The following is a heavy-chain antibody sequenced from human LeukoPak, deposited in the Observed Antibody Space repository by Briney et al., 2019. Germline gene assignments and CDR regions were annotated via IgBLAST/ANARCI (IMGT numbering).Heavy chain of an antibody. V-gene: IGHV4-34*01. D-gene: IGHD6-19*01. Sequence: SETLSLTCAVYGGSFSGYYWSWIRQPPGKGLEWIGEINHSGGTKYNPSLKSRVTISVDTSKNQFSLRLSSVTAADTAMYYCVKSGGYGLIDHWGQGTLVTVSS. CDR2: INHSGGT. J-gene: IGHJ4*02. CDR3: VKSGGYGLIDH. CDR1: GGSFSGYY.